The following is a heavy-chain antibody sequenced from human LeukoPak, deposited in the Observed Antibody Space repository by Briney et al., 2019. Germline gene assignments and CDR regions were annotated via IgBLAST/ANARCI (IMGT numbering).Heavy chain of an antibody. CDR3: ARGGRRVLFDY. Sequence: SETLSLTCTVSGGSISSSSYYWGWIRQPPGKGLEWIGEINHSGSTNYNPSLKSRVTISVDTSKNQFSLKLSSVTAADTAVYYCARGGRRVLFDYWGQGTLVTVSS. J-gene: IGHJ4*02. V-gene: IGHV4-39*07. CDR2: INHSGST. D-gene: IGHD2-8*01. CDR1: GGSISSSSYY.